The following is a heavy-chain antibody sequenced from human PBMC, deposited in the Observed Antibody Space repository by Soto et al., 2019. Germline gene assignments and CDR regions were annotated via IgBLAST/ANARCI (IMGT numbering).Heavy chain of an antibody. V-gene: IGHV3-30*18. CDR2: ISYDGSNK. Sequence: QVQLVESGGGVVQPGRSLRLSCAASGFTFSSYGMHWVRQAPGKGLEWMPVISYDGSNKYYADSVKGRFTISRDNSKNTLYLQMNSLRAEDTAVYYCAKDRSSSWSFDYWGQGTLVTVSS. J-gene: IGHJ4*02. CDR1: GFTFSSYG. CDR3: AKDRSSSWSFDY. D-gene: IGHD6-13*01.